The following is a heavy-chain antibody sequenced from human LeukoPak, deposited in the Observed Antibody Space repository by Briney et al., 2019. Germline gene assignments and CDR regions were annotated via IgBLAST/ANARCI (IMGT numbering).Heavy chain of an antibody. V-gene: IGHV4-4*07. CDR3: ARGKLGTMSTLDC. J-gene: IGHJ4*02. D-gene: IGHD1/OR15-1a*01. Sequence: PSETLSLTCNVSGASISDYYWTWIRQPAGRGLEWIGRTHVTENTKYNPSLRGRVTMSVDTSKKQVPLKLSSVTATDTAIYYCARGKLGTMSTLDCWGQGSLVTVSS. CDR2: THVTENT. CDR1: GASISDYY.